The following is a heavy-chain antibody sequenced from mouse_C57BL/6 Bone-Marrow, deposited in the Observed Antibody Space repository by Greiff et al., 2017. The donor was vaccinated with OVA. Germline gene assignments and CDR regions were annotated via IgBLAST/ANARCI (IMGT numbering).Heavy chain of an antibody. Sequence: VQLQQSGPELVKPGASVKISCKASGYTFTDYYMNWVKQSHGKSLEWIGDINPNNGGTSYNQKFKGKATLTVDKSSSTAYMELRSLTSEDSAVYYCARSGVSITTAFYAMDYWGQGTSVTVSS. D-gene: IGHD1-2*01. CDR2: INPNNGGT. CDR1: GYTFTDYY. V-gene: IGHV1-26*01. J-gene: IGHJ4*01. CDR3: ARSGVSITTAFYAMDY.